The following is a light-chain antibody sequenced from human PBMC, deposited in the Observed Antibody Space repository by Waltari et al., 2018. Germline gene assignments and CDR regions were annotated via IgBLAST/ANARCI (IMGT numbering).Light chain of an antibody. V-gene: IGLV2-11*01. Sequence: QSALTHPRSLSGSPGQSVTIPCPGTSSTVGSFDYVSWYQHHPGKAPKLLMCDVAKRPSGVPHRFSGSKSGNTASLTITGLQTEDEADYYCCSYTGTNTFVLGTGTAITVL. CDR2: DVA. J-gene: IGLJ1*01. CDR1: SSTVGSFDY. CDR3: CSYTGTNTFV.